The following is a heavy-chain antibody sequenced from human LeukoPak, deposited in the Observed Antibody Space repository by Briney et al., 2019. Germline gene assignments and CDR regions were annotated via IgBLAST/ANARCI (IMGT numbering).Heavy chain of an antibody. V-gene: IGHV3-21*01. CDR2: ISSSSSYI. CDR3: ARAPYVYSGHHDY. CDR1: GFTFSSYS. Sequence: GGSLRLSCAASGFTFSSYSMNWVRQAPGKGLEWVSSISSSSSYIYYTDSVKGRFTISRGNAKNSLYLQMNSLRAEDTAVYYCARAPYVYSGHHDYWGQGTLVTVSS. J-gene: IGHJ4*02. D-gene: IGHD3-16*01.